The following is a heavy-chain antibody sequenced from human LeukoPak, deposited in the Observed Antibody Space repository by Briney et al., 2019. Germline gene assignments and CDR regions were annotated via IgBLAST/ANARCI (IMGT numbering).Heavy chain of an antibody. CDR2: ISYDGSNK. CDR1: GFTFSSYA. J-gene: IGHJ6*02. Sequence: GGSLRLSCAASGFTFSSYAMHWVRQAPGKGLEWVAVISYDGSNKYYADSVKGRFTISRDNAKNTLYLQMNSLRAEDTAVYYCARTTYYYDSSGSIEVSGMDVWGQGTTVTVSS. D-gene: IGHD3-22*01. V-gene: IGHV3-30-3*01. CDR3: ARTTYYYDSSGSIEVSGMDV.